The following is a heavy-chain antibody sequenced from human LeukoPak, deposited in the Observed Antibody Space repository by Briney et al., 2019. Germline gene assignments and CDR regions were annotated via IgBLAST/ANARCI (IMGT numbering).Heavy chain of an antibody. D-gene: IGHD5-24*01. Sequence: SVKVSCKASGGTFSSYATSWVRQAPGQGLEWMGRIIPIFGTANYAQKFQGRVTITTDESTSTAYMELSSLRSEDTAVYYCARDVEDGYKDAFDIWGQGTMVTVSS. CDR3: ARDVEDGYKDAFDI. V-gene: IGHV1-69*05. CDR1: GGTFSSYA. J-gene: IGHJ3*02. CDR2: IIPIFGTA.